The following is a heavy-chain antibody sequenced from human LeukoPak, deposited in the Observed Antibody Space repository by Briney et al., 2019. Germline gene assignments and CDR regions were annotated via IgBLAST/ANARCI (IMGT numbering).Heavy chain of an antibody. CDR2: ITWDGGST. J-gene: IGHJ4*02. V-gene: IGHV3-43D*03. D-gene: IGHD4-23*01. Sequence: GGSLRLSCAASGFNFDAHAMHWVRQAPGKRLEWVSIITWDGGSTYYADSVKGRFTISRDNSKYSLYLQMNSLRAEDTALYYCAKDSYGGDGFDYWGQGTLVTVSS. CDR3: AKDSYGGDGFDY. CDR1: GFNFDAHA.